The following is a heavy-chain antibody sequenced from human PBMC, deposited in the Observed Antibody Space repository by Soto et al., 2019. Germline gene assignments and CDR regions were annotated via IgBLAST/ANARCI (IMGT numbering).Heavy chain of an antibody. CDR1: GFTFSTYW. V-gene: IGHV3-11*01. J-gene: IGHJ6*02. D-gene: IGHD4-4*01. CDR3: ARGHRAPLTTQSVDYYYGMDV. CDR2: ISSSGSTI. Sequence: PGGSLRLSCAASGFTFSTYWMSWVRQAPGKGLEWVSYISSSGSTIYYADSVKGRFTISRDNAKNSLYLQMNSLRAEDTAVYYCARGHRAPLTTQSVDYYYGMDVWGQGTTVTVSS.